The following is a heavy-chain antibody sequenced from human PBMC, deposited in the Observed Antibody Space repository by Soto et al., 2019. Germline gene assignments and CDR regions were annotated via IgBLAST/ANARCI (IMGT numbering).Heavy chain of an antibody. J-gene: IGHJ3*02. CDR1: GGTFSSYT. CDR3: ARGDDYHDGDAFDI. V-gene: IGHV1-69*02. D-gene: IGHD4-17*01. Sequence: ASVKVSCKASGGTFSSYTISWVRQAPGQGLEWMGRIIPILGIANYAQKFQGRVTITADKSTSTAYMELSSLRSEDTAVYYCARGDDYHDGDAFDIWGQGTMVTVSS. CDR2: IIPILGIA.